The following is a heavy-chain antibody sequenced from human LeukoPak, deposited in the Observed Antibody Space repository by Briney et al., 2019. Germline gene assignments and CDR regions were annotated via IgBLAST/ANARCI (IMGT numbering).Heavy chain of an antibody. CDR1: GFTFSSYS. CDR2: ISSSSSYI. Sequence: GGSLRLSCAASGFTFSSYSMNWVRQAPGKGLEWVSSISSSSSYIYYADSVKGRFTISRDNAKNSLYLQMNSLRAEDTAVYYCARVGYSYGSVVDYWGQGTLVTVSS. V-gene: IGHV3-21*01. J-gene: IGHJ4*02. CDR3: ARVGYSYGSVVDY. D-gene: IGHD5-18*01.